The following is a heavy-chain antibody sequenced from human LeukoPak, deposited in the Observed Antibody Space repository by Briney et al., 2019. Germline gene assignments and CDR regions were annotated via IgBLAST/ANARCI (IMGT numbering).Heavy chain of an antibody. Sequence: GGSLRLSSAASGFTISTYEMNWVRQAPGKGLEWVSYISSSGSTIYYADSVKGRFTISRDNAMNSLYLQMTSVRAEDTAVYYCATQHYSSGWYYFDSWGQGTLVTVSS. CDR1: GFTISTYE. CDR3: ATQHYSSGWYYFDS. J-gene: IGHJ4*02. D-gene: IGHD6-19*01. V-gene: IGHV3-48*03. CDR2: ISSSGSTI.